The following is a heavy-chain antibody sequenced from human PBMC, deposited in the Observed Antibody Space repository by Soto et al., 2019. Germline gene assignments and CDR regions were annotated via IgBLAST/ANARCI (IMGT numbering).Heavy chain of an antibody. CDR2: IYSDDDK. CDR3: AHRALMVYATGFDY. D-gene: IGHD2-8*01. CDR1: GFSLSTSGVG. J-gene: IGHJ4*02. V-gene: IGHV2-5*02. Sequence: QITLKESGPPLVKPTQTLTLTCTFSGFSLSTSGVGVGWIRQPPGKALEWLALIYSDDDKRYSPSLKSRLTITKDTSKNHVVLTITNMDPVDTATYYCAHRALMVYATGFDYWGQGTLVTVSS.